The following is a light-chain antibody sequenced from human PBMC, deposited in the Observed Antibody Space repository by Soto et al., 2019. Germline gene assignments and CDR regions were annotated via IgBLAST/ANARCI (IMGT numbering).Light chain of an antibody. V-gene: IGKV1-6*01. CDR3: QQANSFPIT. CDR2: AAS. J-gene: IGKJ5*01. CDR1: QAIRND. Sequence: AIQMTQSPSSLSASVGDRVTITCRASQAIRNDLAWYQQKPGKAPKLLIYAASSLQSGVPSRFSGSGSGTDFALTISSLQPEDFATYYCQQANSFPITFGQGTRLEIK.